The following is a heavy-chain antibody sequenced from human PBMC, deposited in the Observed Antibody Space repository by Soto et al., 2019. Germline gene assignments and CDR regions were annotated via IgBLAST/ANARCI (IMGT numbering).Heavy chain of an antibody. V-gene: IGHV4-34*01. Sequence: SETLSLTCAVYGGSFSGYYWSWIRQPPGKGLEWIGEINHSGSTNYNPSLKSRVTISVDTSKNQFSLKLSSVTAADTAVYYCARRSILWFGELPLWIDSWGQGILVTVSS. J-gene: IGHJ5*01. CDR3: ARRSILWFGELPLWIDS. CDR1: GGSFSGYY. D-gene: IGHD3-10*01. CDR2: INHSGST.